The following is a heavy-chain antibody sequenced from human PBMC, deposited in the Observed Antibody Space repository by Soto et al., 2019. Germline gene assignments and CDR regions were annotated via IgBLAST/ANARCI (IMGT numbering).Heavy chain of an antibody. CDR3: TRRRHLLSCSDY. Sequence: PGRSLRLSCAASGFTFSGSAMHWVRQASGKGLEWVGRIRSKANSYATAYAASVKGRLTISRDDSKNTAYLQMNSLKTEDTAVYYCTRRRHLLSCSDYLDPGTLRTV. V-gene: IGHV3-73*01. J-gene: IGHJ4*02. D-gene: IGHD2-21*01. CDR2: IRSKANSYAT. CDR1: GFTFSGSA.